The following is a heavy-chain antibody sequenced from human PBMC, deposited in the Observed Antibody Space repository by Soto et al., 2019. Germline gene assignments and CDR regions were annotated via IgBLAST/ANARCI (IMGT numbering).Heavy chain of an antibody. Sequence: QVQLVQSGAEVKKPGSSVKVSCKASGGTFSSYAISWVRQAPGQGLDWMGGIIPIFGTANYAQKFQGRVTITADEYTSTAYMELSSLRSEDTDVYYCARDGGGWSIRVDYFDYWGQGTLVTVSS. CDR1: GGTFSSYA. D-gene: IGHD2-15*01. CDR2: IIPIFGTA. J-gene: IGHJ4*02. CDR3: ARDGGGWSIRVDYFDY. V-gene: IGHV1-69*01.